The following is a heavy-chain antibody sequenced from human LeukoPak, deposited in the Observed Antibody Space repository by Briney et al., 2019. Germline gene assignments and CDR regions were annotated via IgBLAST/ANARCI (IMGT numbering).Heavy chain of an antibody. Sequence: GGSLRLSCAVSGFIVSRNDMTWVRQAPGKGLEWVSLLYSDGKTFYADSVKGRFTISRDNSKNTLNLQMNSLRADDTAVYYCARAVAGPYFDYWGQGTLVTVSS. CDR2: LYSDGKT. D-gene: IGHD6-19*01. CDR3: ARAVAGPYFDY. CDR1: GFIVSRND. J-gene: IGHJ4*02. V-gene: IGHV3-53*01.